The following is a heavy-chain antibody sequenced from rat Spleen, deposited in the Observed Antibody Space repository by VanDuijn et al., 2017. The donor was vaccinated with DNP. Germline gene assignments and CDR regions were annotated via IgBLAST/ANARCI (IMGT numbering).Heavy chain of an antibody. Sequence: EVQLQESGPGLVKPSQPLSLTCSVTDYSITNNYWGWIRKFPGNEMEWIGHISYSGRTDYNPSLKSRISITRDTSRNHFFLHLISVTTEDTATYYCARWTRYFDYWGQGVMVTVSS. CDR3: ARWTRYFDY. CDR2: ISYSGRT. CDR1: DYSITNNY. J-gene: IGHJ2*01. V-gene: IGHV3-1*01. D-gene: IGHD1-7*01.